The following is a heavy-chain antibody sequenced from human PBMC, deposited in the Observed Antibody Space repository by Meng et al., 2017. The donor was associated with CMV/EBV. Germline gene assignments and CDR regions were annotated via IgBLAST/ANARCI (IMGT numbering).Heavy chain of an antibody. V-gene: IGHV4-61*01. CDR1: GGSVSSGSYY. J-gene: IGHJ5*02. CDR2: IYYSGST. Sequence: SETLSLTCTVSGGSVSSGSYYWSWIRQPPGKGLEWIGYIYYSGSTNYNPSLKSRVTISVDTSKNQFSLKLSSVTAADTAVYYCAREAGMFDPWGQGTLVTSPQ. D-gene: IGHD6-19*01. CDR3: AREAGMFDP.